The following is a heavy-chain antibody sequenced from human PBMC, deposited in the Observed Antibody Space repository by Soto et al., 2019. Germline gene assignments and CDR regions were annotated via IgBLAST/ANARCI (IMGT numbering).Heavy chain of an antibody. J-gene: IGHJ4*02. V-gene: IGHV5-51*01. CDR3: VRPFDSSGKFDY. CDR2: IYPGDSDT. CDR1: GYSFTSYW. Sequence: GESLKISCQGSGYSFTSYWIGWVRQTPGKGLEWMGMIYPGDSDTRYSPSFQGQVTISADKSISAAFLQWSSLKASGTAMYYCVRPFDSSGKFDYWGQGTLVTVSS. D-gene: IGHD3-22*01.